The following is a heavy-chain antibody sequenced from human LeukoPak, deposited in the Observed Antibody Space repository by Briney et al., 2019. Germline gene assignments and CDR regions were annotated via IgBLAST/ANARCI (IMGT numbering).Heavy chain of an antibody. Sequence: GGSLRLSCAASGFTFTTYAMSWVRQAPGKGLEWVSSITGSGDSTYYADSVKGRFTISRDNSMTTLYLQMNSLRAEDTAVYYCAKGICSSTSCPLGYWGQGTLVTVSS. CDR3: AKGICSSTSCPLGY. CDR1: GFTFTTYA. CDR2: ITGSGDST. J-gene: IGHJ4*02. D-gene: IGHD2-2*01. V-gene: IGHV3-23*01.